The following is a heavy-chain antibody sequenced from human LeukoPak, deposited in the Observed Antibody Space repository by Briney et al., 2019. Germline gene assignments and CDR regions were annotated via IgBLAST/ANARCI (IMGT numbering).Heavy chain of an antibody. Sequence: GGSLRLSCAASGFTFSSYAMHWVRQAPGKGLEWVAVISYDGSNKYYADSVKGRFTISRDNSKNTLYLQMNSLRAEDTAVYYCARDNREQQLVPPTFHYWGQGTLVTVSS. V-gene: IGHV3-30-3*01. CDR1: GFTFSSYA. J-gene: IGHJ4*02. CDR3: ARDNREQQLVPPTFHY. D-gene: IGHD6-13*01. CDR2: ISYDGSNK.